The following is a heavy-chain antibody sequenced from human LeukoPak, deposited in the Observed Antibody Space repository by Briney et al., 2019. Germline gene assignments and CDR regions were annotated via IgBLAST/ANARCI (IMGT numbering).Heavy chain of an antibody. CDR2: IWYDGSKE. V-gene: IGHV3-33*01. J-gene: IGHJ4*02. D-gene: IGHD1-26*01. CDR3: ARDLSFGSLDF. CDR1: GFTLSSHG. Sequence: PGGSLRLSCVASGFTLSSHGMHWVRQAPGKGLEWVALIWYDGSKENYADSVKGRFTISRDMSKNTLNLQMNSLRVEDTAVFYCARDLSFGSLDFRGQGTLVTVSS.